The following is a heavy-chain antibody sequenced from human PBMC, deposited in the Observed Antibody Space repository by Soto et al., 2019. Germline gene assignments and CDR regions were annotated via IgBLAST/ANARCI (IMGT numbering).Heavy chain of an antibody. V-gene: IGHV6-1*01. CDR3: ARDRDYYGSGSYPKDYYYYMDV. Sequence: SQTLSLTCAISGDSVSLNIAAWNWIRPSPSRGLEWLGRTYYRSKWYNDYAVSVKSRITINPDTSKNQFSLQLNSVTPEDTAVYYCARDRDYYGSGSYPKDYYYYMDVWGKGTTVTVSS. CDR2: TYYRSKWYN. D-gene: IGHD3-10*01. CDR1: GDSVSLNIAA. J-gene: IGHJ6*03.